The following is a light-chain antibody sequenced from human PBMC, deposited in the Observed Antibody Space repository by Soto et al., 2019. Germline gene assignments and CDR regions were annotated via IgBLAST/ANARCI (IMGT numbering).Light chain of an antibody. V-gene: IGLV1-44*01. J-gene: IGLJ2*01. CDR3: AVWDDNLNAVD. Sequence: QSVLTQPPSVSGTPGQRVAISCSGSSSNIASNSVNWYQQLPTAAPKLLIYTNNRRPSEVPDRFSASKSGTSASLAISGLQSEDEAHYYCAVWDDNLNAVDFGRGTKVTVL. CDR1: SSNIASNS. CDR2: TNN.